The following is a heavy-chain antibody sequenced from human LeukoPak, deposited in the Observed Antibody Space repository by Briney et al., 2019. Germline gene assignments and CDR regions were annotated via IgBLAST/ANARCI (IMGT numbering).Heavy chain of an antibody. J-gene: IGHJ4*02. CDR2: ISAYDGDT. D-gene: IGHD6-13*01. CDR3: ARDMGIAAAGSEFDY. Sequence: ASVKVSCKASGYSFTSYGISWVRQAPGQGLEWMGWISAYDGDTKYAQNLQGRVTLTTDTSTTTAYMELRSLRSDDTAVYYCARDMGIAAAGSEFDYWGQGTLVTVSS. CDR1: GYSFTSYG. V-gene: IGHV1-18*01.